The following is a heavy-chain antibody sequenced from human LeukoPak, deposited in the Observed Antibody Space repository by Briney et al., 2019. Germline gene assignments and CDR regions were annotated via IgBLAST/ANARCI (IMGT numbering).Heavy chain of an antibody. V-gene: IGHV4-31*03. CDR3: ASGSGIGELVY. CDR2: IYYSGST. Sequence: SETLSLTCTVSGGSISSGGYYSSWIRQHPGKGLEWIGYIYYSGSTYYNPSLKSRVTISVDTSKNQFSLKLSSVTAADTAVYYCASGSGIGELVYWGQGTLVTVSS. D-gene: IGHD3-10*01. J-gene: IGHJ4*02. CDR1: GGSISSGGYY.